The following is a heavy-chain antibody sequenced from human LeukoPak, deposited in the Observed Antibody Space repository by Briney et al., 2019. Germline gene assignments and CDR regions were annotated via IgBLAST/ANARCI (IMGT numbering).Heavy chain of an antibody. D-gene: IGHD2-2*01. CDR2: IYYSGST. Sequence: SETLSLTCTVSGGSISSSSYYWGWIRQPPGKGLEWIGSIYYSGSTYYNPSLKSRVTISVDTSKNQFSLKLSSVTAADTAVYYCARVVCSSTSCYPGGFDYWGQGTLVTVSS. CDR3: ARVVCSSTSCYPGGFDY. J-gene: IGHJ4*02. V-gene: IGHV4-39*07. CDR1: GGSISSSSYY.